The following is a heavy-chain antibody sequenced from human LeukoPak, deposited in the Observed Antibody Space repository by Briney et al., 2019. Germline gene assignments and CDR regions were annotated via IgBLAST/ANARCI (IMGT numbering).Heavy chain of an antibody. CDR1: GFTFSSYA. Sequence: GGSLRLSCAASGFTFSSYAMSWVRQAPGKGLEWVSAISGSGGTTYYADSVKGRFTISRDNSKNSLYLQMNSLRAEDTAVYYCARDGRPIVVVPAAHVDWGQGTLVTVSS. V-gene: IGHV3-23*01. J-gene: IGHJ4*02. D-gene: IGHD2-2*01. CDR2: ISGSGGTT. CDR3: ARDGRPIVVVPAAHVD.